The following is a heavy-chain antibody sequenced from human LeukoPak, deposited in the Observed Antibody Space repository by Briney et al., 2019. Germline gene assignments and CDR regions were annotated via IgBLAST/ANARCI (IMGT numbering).Heavy chain of an antibody. CDR3: ARDSPFGGN. CDR2: IKQDGSQR. J-gene: IGHJ4*02. V-gene: IGHV3-7*01. Sequence: PGGSLRLSCAASGFTFSSYWMSWVRQAPGKGLEWVANIKQDGSQRNYVDSVKGRFTISRDNAKNSLYLQMNSLRVEDTAVYYCARDSPFGGNRGQGTLVTVSS. D-gene: IGHD4-23*01. CDR1: GFTFSSYW.